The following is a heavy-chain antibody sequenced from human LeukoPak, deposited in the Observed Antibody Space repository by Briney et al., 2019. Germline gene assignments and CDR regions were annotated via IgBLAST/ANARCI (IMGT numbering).Heavy chain of an antibody. CDR3: ARGGHVDTAMGDY. CDR2: INHSGST. V-gene: IGHV4-34*01. Sequence: SDTLSLTCAVYGGSFSGYYWSWIRQPPGQGLEWIGEINHSGSTNYNPSRKSRVTISVDTSKNQFSLKLSSVTAADTAVYYCARGGHVDTAMGDYWGQGTLVTVSS. D-gene: IGHD5-18*01. CDR1: GGSFSGYY. J-gene: IGHJ4*02.